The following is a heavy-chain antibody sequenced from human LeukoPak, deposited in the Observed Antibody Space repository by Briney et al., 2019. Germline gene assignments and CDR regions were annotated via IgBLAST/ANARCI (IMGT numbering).Heavy chain of an antibody. CDR1: GFTLSSYT. J-gene: IGHJ4*02. CDR2: ISSSSSYI. V-gene: IGHV3-21*01. D-gene: IGHD3-3*01. CDR3: AREGNDFWSGYYTRAKFDY. Sequence: GGSLRLSCAASGFTLSSYTMNWVRQAPGKGLEWISCISSSSSYIYYADSMKGRFTISRDNAKNSLYLQMNSLRAEDTAVYYCAREGNDFWSGYYTRAKFDYWGQGTLVTVSS.